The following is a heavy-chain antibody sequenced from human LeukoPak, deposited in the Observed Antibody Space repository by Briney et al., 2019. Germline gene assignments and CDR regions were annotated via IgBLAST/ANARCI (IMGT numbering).Heavy chain of an antibody. CDR1: GFPFSTYS. CDR2: LSSTSSTI. Sequence: GGSLRLSCAASGFPFSTYSMNWVRQAPGKGLEWVSYLSSTSSTIHYADSVKGRFTISRDNAKNSLYLQMNSLRAEDTAVYYCARGYFDWLFLFDYWGQGTLVTVSS. CDR3: ARGYFDWLFLFDY. J-gene: IGHJ4*02. V-gene: IGHV3-48*04. D-gene: IGHD3-9*01.